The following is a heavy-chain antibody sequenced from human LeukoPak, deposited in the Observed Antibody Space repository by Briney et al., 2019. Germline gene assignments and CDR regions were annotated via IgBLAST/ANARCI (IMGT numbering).Heavy chain of an antibody. D-gene: IGHD6-13*01. CDR2: ISYDGSNK. CDR1: GLTFSSYG. J-gene: IGHJ6*02. Sequence: GRSLRLSCATSGLTFSSYGMHWVRQAPGKGLEWVAVISYDGSNKYYADSVKGRFTISRDNSKNTLYLQMNSLRAEDTAVYYCAKDDPHRYSSSWYYYGMDVWGQGTTVTVSS. V-gene: IGHV3-30*18. CDR3: AKDDPHRYSSSWYYYGMDV.